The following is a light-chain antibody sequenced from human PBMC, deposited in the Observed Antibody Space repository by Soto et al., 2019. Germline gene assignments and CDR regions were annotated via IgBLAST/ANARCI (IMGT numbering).Light chain of an antibody. V-gene: IGLV2-14*01. CDR1: SSDVGDYNY. CDR2: DVS. CDR3: SSYTSSSTGV. J-gene: IGLJ1*01. Sequence: QSVLTQPASVSGSPGQSITISCTGTSSDVGDYNYVSWYQQHPGKAPKLMIYDVSYRPSGVSNRFSGSKSGNTASLTISGLQAEDEADYYCSSYTSSSTGVFGTGTKAPS.